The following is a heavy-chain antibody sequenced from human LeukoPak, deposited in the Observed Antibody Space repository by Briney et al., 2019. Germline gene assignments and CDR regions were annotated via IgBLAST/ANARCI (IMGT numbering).Heavy chain of an antibody. J-gene: IGHJ5*02. D-gene: IGHD4-11*01. CDR2: INHSGST. CDR3: ARQTTRRGLQFDP. Sequence: PPETLSLTCAVYGGSFSGYYWSWIRQPPGKGLEWIGEINHSGSTNYNPSLKSRVTISVDTSKNQFSLKLSSVTAADTAVHYCARQTTRRGLQFDPWGQGTLVTVSS. CDR1: GGSFSGYY. V-gene: IGHV4-34*01.